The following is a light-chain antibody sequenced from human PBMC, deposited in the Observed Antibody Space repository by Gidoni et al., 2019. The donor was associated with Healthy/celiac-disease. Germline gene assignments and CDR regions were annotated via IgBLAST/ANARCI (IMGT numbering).Light chain of an antibody. CDR1: QGSSSY. Sequence: IQLTQSPSSLSASVGDRVTITCRASQGSSSYLAWYQQKPGKAPKLLIYASATFQSGVPSRFSGSGSGTDFTLTISSLQPEDFATYYCQQLNSYLPYTFGQGTKLEIK. J-gene: IGKJ2*01. V-gene: IGKV1-9*01. CDR3: QQLNSYLPYT. CDR2: ASA.